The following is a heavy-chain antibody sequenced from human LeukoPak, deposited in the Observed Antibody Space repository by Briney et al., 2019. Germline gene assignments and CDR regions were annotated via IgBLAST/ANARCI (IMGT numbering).Heavy chain of an antibody. CDR1: GFTFSSYW. CDR3: AKDRGYYDFWSGFWDV. CDR2: INTDGSST. J-gene: IGHJ6*04. D-gene: IGHD3-3*01. V-gene: IGHV3-74*01. Sequence: TGGSLRLSCAASGFTFSSYWMHWVRQAPGKGLVWVSRINTDGSSTSYADSVKGRFTISRDNSKNTLYLQMNSLRAEDTAVYYCAKDRGYYDFWSGFWDVWGKGTTVTVSS.